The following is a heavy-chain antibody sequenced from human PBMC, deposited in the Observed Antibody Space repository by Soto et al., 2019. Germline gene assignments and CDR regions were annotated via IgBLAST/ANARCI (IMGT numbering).Heavy chain of an antibody. V-gene: IGHV3-30-3*01. J-gene: IGHJ4*02. D-gene: IGHD6-13*01. CDR1: GFTFSSYA. CDR3: AREARGIAAAGTHVPDY. Sequence: QPGGSLRLSCAASGFTFSSYAMHWVRQAPGKGLEWVAVISYDGSNKYYADSVKGRFTISRDNSKNTLYLQMNSLRAEDTAVYYCAREARGIAAAGTHVPDYWGQGTLVTVSS. CDR2: ISYDGSNK.